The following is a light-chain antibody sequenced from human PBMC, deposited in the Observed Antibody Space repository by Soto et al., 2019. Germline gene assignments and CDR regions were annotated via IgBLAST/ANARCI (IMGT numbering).Light chain of an antibody. Sequence: LTQSPGTLSLSPGERATLSCRASQSVSSSYLAWYQQKPGQAPRLLIYGSSSRATGIPDRFSGSGSGTDFTLTSSILEAEDFAVYCCQHYGCPTWTSGQRSKV. J-gene: IGKJ1*01. CDR3: QHYGCPTWT. CDR2: GSS. V-gene: IGKV3-20*01. CDR1: QSVSSSY.